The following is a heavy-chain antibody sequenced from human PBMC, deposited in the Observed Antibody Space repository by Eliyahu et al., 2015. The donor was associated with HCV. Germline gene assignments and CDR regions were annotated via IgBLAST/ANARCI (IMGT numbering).Heavy chain of an antibody. CDR2: IYTRGST. CDR3: ARDLGYYEYCFDY. J-gene: IGHJ4*02. Sequence: QVQLQESGPRLVKPSETLSLTCTVSGGSISSYHWSWIRQPAGKGLEWXGRIYTRGSTNYNPSPKSRVTMSVDTSKSQFSLKLSSVTAADTAVYYCARDLGYYEYCFDYWGQGTLVTVSS. CDR1: GGSISSYH. V-gene: IGHV4-4*07. D-gene: IGHD3-22*01.